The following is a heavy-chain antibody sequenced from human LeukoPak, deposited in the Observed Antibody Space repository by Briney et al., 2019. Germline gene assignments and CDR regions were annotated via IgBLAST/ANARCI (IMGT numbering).Heavy chain of an antibody. CDR1: GYTFTSYD. V-gene: IGHV1-18*01. J-gene: IGHJ6*02. CDR2: ISAYNGNT. D-gene: IGHD6-13*01. CDR3: AKVREPGWYSSSWYGMGDGMDV. Sequence: GASVKVSCKASGYTFTSYDINWVRQAPGQGLEWMGWISAYNGNTNYAQKLQGRVTMTTDTSTSTAYMELRSLRSDDTAVYYCAKVREPGWYSSSWYGMGDGMDVWGQGTTVTVSS.